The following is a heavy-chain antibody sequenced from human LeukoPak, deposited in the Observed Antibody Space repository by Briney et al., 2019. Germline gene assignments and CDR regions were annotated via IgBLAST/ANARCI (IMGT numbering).Heavy chain of an antibody. Sequence: GGSLRLSCAASGFTFSDYYMSWIRQAPGKGLEWVSYISSSSSYTNYADSVKGRFTISRDNAKNSLYLQMNSLRAEDTAVYYCARSRVWCGGGGAFDIWGQGTMVTVSS. CDR2: ISSSSSYT. CDR3: ARSRVWCGGGGAFDI. D-gene: IGHD3-10*01. CDR1: GFTFSDYY. J-gene: IGHJ3*02. V-gene: IGHV3-11*03.